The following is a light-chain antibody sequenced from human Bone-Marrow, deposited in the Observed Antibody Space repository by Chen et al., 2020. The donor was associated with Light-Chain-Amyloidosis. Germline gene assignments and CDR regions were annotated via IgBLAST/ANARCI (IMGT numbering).Light chain of an antibody. V-gene: IGLV3-25*03. CDR3: QSADSSCTYEVI. CDR1: DLPTKY. J-gene: IGLJ2*01. CDR2: RDS. Sequence: SYELTRPPSVSVSPGQTARITCSGDDLPTKYAYWYQQKPGQAPVLVRHRDSERPSGISERLSGSSSRTTAKLTLSGGQAEDEAEYHCQSADSSCTYEVIFGGGTKLIVL.